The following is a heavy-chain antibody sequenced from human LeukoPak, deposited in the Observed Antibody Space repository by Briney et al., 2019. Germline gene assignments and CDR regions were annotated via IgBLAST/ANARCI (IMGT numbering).Heavy chain of an antibody. CDR2: IWYDGSNK. V-gene: IGHV3-33*01. CDR3: ARVRIAAADSPKYYFDY. J-gene: IGHJ4*02. CDR1: EFTFSSYG. D-gene: IGHD6-13*01. Sequence: SGGSLRLSCAASEFTFSSYGMHWVRQAPGKGLEWVAVIWYDGSNKYYADSVKGRFTISRDNSKNTLYLQMNSLRAEDTAVYYCARVRIAAADSPKYYFDYWGQGTLVTVSS.